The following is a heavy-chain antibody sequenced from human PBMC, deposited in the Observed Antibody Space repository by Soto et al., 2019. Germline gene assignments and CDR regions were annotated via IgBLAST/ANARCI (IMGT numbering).Heavy chain of an antibody. J-gene: IGHJ4*02. CDR2: IYYSGST. D-gene: IGHD3-3*01. CDR1: GGSISSYY. V-gene: IGHV4-59*08. CDR3: ARHFLLGETYYSDY. Sequence: PSETLSLTCTVSGGSISSYYWSWIRQPPGKGLEWIGYIYYSGSTNYNPSLKSRVTISVDTSKNQFSLKLNSVTAADTAVYYCARHFLLGETYYSDYWGQGALVTVSS.